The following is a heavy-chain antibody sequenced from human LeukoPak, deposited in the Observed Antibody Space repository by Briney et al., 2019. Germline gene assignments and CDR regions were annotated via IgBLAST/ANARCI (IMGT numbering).Heavy chain of an antibody. CDR2: IYHSGST. V-gene: IGHV4-38-2*02. J-gene: IGHJ4*02. Sequence: PSETLSLTCTVSGYSISSSYYWGWIRQPPGKGLEWIGSIYHSGSTYFNPSLKSRVTISVDTSKNQFSLKLSSVTAADTAVYYCARANWGGPFDYWGQGTLVTVSS. CDR1: GYSISSSYY. D-gene: IGHD7-27*01. CDR3: ARANWGGPFDY.